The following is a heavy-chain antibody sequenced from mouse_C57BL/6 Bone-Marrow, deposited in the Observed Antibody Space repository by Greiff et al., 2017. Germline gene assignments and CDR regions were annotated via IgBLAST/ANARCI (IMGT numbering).Heavy chain of an antibody. V-gene: IGHV5-4*01. J-gene: IGHJ2*01. CDR2: ISDGGSYT. D-gene: IGHD2-4*01. CDR3: ARDDDYDRFDY. CDR1: GFTFSSYA. Sequence: EVKLVESGGGLVKPGGSLKLSCAASGFTFSSYAMSWVRQTPGKRLEWVATISDGGSYTYYPDNVKGRFTISRDNAKNNLYLQMGHLKSEDTAVYYCARDDDYDRFDYGGQGTTLTVSS.